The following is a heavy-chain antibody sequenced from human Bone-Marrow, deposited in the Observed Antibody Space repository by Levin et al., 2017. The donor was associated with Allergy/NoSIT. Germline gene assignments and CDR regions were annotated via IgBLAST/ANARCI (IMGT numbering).Heavy chain of an antibody. Sequence: SETLSLTCTVSDGSINHYYWSWIRQTPGGGLEWIGYMSDSGSTSYNPSLNSRITISIDTSKNQISLKMRSVTAADTAIYYCARGSKVLVLYSDYGLDVWGRGTTVIVSS. V-gene: IGHV4-59*01. CDR2: MSDSGST. D-gene: IGHD2-8*02. CDR3: ARGSKVLVLYSDYGLDV. CDR1: DGSINHYY. J-gene: IGHJ6*02.